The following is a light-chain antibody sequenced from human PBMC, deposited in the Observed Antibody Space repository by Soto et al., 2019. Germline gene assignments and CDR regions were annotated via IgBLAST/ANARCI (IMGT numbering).Light chain of an antibody. V-gene: IGKV3-20*01. Sequence: ETVLTQSPGTLSLSPGERATLSCRASQSVNSNYLAWYQQKPGQAPRLLIYGASSRATGIPDRFSGSGSGTDFTLSISRLEPEDFAVYYCQQYSSLWTFGQGTKVDI. CDR2: GAS. CDR1: QSVNSNY. CDR3: QQYSSLWT. J-gene: IGKJ1*01.